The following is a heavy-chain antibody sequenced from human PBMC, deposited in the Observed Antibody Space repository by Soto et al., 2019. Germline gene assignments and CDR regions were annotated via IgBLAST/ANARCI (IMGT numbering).Heavy chain of an antibody. J-gene: IGHJ4*02. V-gene: IGHV3-23*01. CDR3: ANFYPSSSWSERDY. D-gene: IGHD6-13*01. CDR1: GFTFSSYA. Sequence: EVQLLESGGGLVQPGGSLGLSCAASGFTFSSYAMSWVRQAPGKGLEWVSAISGSGGSTYYADSVKGRFTISRDNSKNTLYLQMNSLRAEDTAVYYCANFYPSSSWSERDYWGQGTLVTVSS. CDR2: ISGSGGST.